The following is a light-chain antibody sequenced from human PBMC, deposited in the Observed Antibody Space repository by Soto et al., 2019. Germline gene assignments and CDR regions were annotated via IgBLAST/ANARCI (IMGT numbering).Light chain of an antibody. J-gene: IGKJ2*01. Sequence: EIVMTQSPATLSVSPGERVTLSCRASQSVADNLAWYQQKPGQARRLLIYGASTRATGIPARFSGSGSGTEFTLTISSRQSEDFSLYYCHESNNWPYTFGQGTKLEIK. V-gene: IGKV3-15*01. CDR3: HESNNWPYT. CDR2: GAS. CDR1: QSVADN.